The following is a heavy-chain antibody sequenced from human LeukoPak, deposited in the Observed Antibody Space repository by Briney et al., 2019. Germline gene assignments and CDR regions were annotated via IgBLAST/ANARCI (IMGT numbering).Heavy chain of an antibody. CDR3: ARGLVGHPSSSWPHDAFDI. V-gene: IGHV4-34*01. D-gene: IGHD6-13*01. J-gene: IGHJ3*02. CDR2: INHSGST. CDR1: GGSFSGYY. Sequence: PSETLSLTCAVYGGSFSGYYWSWIRQPPGKGLEWIGEINHSGSTNYNPSLKSRVTISVDTSKNQFSLKLSSVTAADTAVYYCARGLVGHPSSSWPHDAFDIWGQGTMVTVSS.